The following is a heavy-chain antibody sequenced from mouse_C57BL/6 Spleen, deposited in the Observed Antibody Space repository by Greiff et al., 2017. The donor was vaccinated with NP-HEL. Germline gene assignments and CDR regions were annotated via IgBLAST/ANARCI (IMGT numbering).Heavy chain of an antibody. J-gene: IGHJ3*01. V-gene: IGHV1-26*01. CDR2: INPNNGGT. D-gene: IGHD2-2*01. Sequence: EVQLQQSGPELVKPGASVKISCKASGYTFTDYYMNWVKQRHGKSLEWIGDINPNNGGTSYNQKFKGKATLTVDKSSSTAYMGLRSLASEDSAVYYCARGYGYNPFAYWGQGTLVTVSS. CDR1: GYTFTDYY. CDR3: ARGYGYNPFAY.